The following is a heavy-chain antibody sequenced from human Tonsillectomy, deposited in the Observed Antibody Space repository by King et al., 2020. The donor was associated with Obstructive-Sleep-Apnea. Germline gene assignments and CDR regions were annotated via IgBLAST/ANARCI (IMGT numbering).Heavy chain of an antibody. V-gene: IGHV3-23*04. CDR2: ISASGAST. CDR1: GFTFSNFA. CDR3: AKVPSYYYDRSGYFNDWYFDL. Sequence: VQLVESGGGLVQPGGSLRLSCAASGFTFSNFAMNWVRQAPGKGLEWVSPISASGASTYYADSVKGRFTISSDNSKNTLYLQMNSLRAEDTAVYYCAKVPSYYYDRSGYFNDWYFDLWGRGTLVIVSS. J-gene: IGHJ2*01. D-gene: IGHD3-22*01.